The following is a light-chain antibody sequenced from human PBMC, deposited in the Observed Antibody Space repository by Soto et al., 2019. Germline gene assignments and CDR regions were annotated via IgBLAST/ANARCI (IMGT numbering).Light chain of an antibody. CDR3: SSFAASNTWV. CDR1: SSDVGAYNY. CDR2: EVT. Sequence: QSVLTQPPSASGSPGQSVTISCTGTSSDVGAYNYVSWYQQHAGKAPKLVIYEVTKRPSRVLDRFSGSKSANTASLTVSGLQAEDEADYYCSSFAASNTWVFGGGTKLTVL. J-gene: IGLJ3*02. V-gene: IGLV2-8*01.